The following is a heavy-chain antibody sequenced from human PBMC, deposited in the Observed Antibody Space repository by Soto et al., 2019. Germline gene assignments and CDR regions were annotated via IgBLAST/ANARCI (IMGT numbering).Heavy chain of an antibody. J-gene: IGHJ6*03. Sequence: ASVKVSCKASGYTFTSYDINWVRQASGQGLEWMGWMNPDSGITGYAQKFQGRVTMTRDTSTNTAYMELSSLRFDDTAVYYCARPPQLSPVGLYYYYMDVWGEATRVTVSS. CDR3: ARPPQLSPVGLYYYYMDV. CDR2: MNPDSGIT. V-gene: IGHV1-8*01. D-gene: IGHD3-10*01. CDR1: GYTFTSYD.